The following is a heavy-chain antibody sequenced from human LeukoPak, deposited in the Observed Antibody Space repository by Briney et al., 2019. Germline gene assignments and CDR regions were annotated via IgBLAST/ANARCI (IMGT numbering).Heavy chain of an antibody. D-gene: IGHD6-13*01. V-gene: IGHV3-66*01. CDR2: IYSGGST. Sequence: GGSLRLSCAASGFTVSTTYTSWVRQAPGKGLEWISVIYSGGSTYYADSVKGRFTISRDNSKNTLYLQMNSLRAEDTAVYYCARWAGYSSTWYGLFDYWGQGALVTVSS. CDR3: ARWAGYSSTWYGLFDY. CDR1: GFTVSTTY. J-gene: IGHJ4*02.